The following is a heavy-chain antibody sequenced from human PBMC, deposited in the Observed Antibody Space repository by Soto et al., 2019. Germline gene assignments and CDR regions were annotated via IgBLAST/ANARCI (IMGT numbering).Heavy chain of an antibody. CDR3: ARGGSGEIVVVAAIDY. CDR2: IFYSGST. D-gene: IGHD2-15*01. Sequence: QVQLQESGPGLVKPSQNLSLTCTVSGGSISSGNYYWSWIRQHPGKGLEWIGYIFYSGSTYYNPSLQSRVTISVDTSKNQFFLKLSSVTAADTAVYYCARGGSGEIVVVAAIDYWGQGTLVTVSS. J-gene: IGHJ4*02. CDR1: GGSISSGNYY. V-gene: IGHV4-31*03.